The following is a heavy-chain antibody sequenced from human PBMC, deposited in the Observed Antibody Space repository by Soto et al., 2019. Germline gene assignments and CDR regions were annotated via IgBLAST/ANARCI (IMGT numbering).Heavy chain of an antibody. J-gene: IGHJ5*02. V-gene: IGHV4-59*01. Sequence: PSETLSLTCAVCGGSFSGYYWSWIRQPLGKGLEWIGYIYYSGGTNYNPSLKSRVTISLDTSKSQFSLKLSSVTAADTAVYYCAESIVATTPGGFDPWGQGTLVTVSS. CDR1: GGSFSGYY. CDR3: AESIVATTPGGFDP. CDR2: IYYSGGT. D-gene: IGHD5-12*01.